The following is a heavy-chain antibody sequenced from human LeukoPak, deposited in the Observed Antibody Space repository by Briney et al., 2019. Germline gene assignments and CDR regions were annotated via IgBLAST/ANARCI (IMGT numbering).Heavy chain of an antibody. J-gene: IGHJ4*02. CDR2: INPNSGGT. Sequence: ASVKVSCKASGYTFTGYYMHWVRQAPGQGLEWMGWINPNSGGTNYAQKFQGRVTMTRDTPISTDYMELSRLRSDDTAMYYCARMAGDSSGYNPIDYWGQGTLVTVSS. CDR1: GYTFTGYY. D-gene: IGHD3-22*01. CDR3: ARMAGDSSGYNPIDY. V-gene: IGHV1-2*02.